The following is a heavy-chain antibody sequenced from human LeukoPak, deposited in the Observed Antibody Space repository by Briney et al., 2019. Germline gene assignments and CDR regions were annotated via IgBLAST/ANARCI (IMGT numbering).Heavy chain of an antibody. CDR3: ASPYCSGGSCPANTGAEYFQH. CDR1: GFTFSSYA. D-gene: IGHD2-15*01. V-gene: IGHV3-30*04. CDR2: ISYDGSNK. Sequence: GGSLRLSCAASGFTFSSYAMHWVRQAPGKGLEWVAVISYDGSNKYYADSVKGRFTISRDNSKNTLYLQMNSLRAEDTAVFYCASPYCSGGSCPANTGAEYFQHWGQGTLVPVSS. J-gene: IGHJ1*01.